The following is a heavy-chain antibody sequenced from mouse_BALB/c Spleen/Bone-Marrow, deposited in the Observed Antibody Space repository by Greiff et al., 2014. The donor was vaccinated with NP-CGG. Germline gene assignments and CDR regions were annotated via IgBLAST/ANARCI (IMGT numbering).Heavy chain of an antibody. J-gene: IGHJ1*01. CDR1: GFTFTDYY. V-gene: IGHV7-3*02. CDR2: IRNKANGYTT. CDR3: ARDRNYDINWYFDV. Sequence: EVMLMESGGGLVQPGGSLRLSCATSGFTFTDYYMSWVRQPPGKALEWLGFIRNKANGYTTEYSASVKGRFTISRDNSQSILYLQMNILRTEDSATYYCARDRNYDINWYFDVWGAGTTVTVSS. D-gene: IGHD1-1*01.